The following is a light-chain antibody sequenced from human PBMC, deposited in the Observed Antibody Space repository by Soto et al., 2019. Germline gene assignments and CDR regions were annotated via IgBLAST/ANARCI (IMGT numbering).Light chain of an antibody. Sequence: DIQMTQSPSTLSASVGDRVTITCRASQSISNWLAWYQQKPGTAPKLLIYHASTLESGVPPRFSGSGSGTDFTLAISSLQPEDSATYYCLQDINYPWTFGQGTKVDIK. V-gene: IGKV1-5*01. CDR1: QSISNW. J-gene: IGKJ1*01. CDR3: LQDINYPWT. CDR2: HAS.